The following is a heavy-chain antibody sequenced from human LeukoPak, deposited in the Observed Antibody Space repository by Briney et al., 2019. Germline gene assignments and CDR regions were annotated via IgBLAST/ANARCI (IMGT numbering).Heavy chain of an antibody. CDR2: FDPEDGET. CDR1: GYTLTELS. Sequence: ASVKVSCKFSGYTLTELSMHWVGQAPGKGLEWMGGFDPEDGETIYAQKFQGRVTMTEDTSTDTAYMELSSLRSEDTAVYYCATVRYSGYETMPTVTIEESWFDPWGQGTLVTVSS. CDR3: ATVRYSGYETMPTVTIEESWFDP. V-gene: IGHV1-24*01. D-gene: IGHD5-12*01. J-gene: IGHJ5*02.